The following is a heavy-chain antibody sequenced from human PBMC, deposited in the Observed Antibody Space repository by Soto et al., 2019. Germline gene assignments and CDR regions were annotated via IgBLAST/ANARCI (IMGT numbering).Heavy chain of an antibody. CDR2: INPNSGGT. Sequence: ASVKVSCKASGYTFTGYYMHWVRQAPGQGLEWMGWINPNSGGTNYAQKFQGWVTMTRDTSISTAYMELSRLRSDDTAVYYCARGSGDFWCGYYEYYFDYWGQGTLVTVSS. CDR3: ARGSGDFWCGYYEYYFDY. D-gene: IGHD3-3*01. CDR1: GYTFTGYY. V-gene: IGHV1-2*04. J-gene: IGHJ4*02.